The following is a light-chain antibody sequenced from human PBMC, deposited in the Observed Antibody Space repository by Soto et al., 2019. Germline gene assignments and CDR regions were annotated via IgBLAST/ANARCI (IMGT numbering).Light chain of an antibody. J-gene: IGLJ1*01. Sequence: QSVLTQPPSASGTPGQRVTISCSGSSSNIGSNYVYWYQQLPGTAPKLLIYRNNQRPSGVPDRFSDSKSGTSASLAISGLRSEDEADYYCAAWDDSLSAFYVFGTGTRSPS. CDR1: SSNIGSNY. CDR3: AAWDDSLSAFYV. V-gene: IGLV1-47*01. CDR2: RNN.